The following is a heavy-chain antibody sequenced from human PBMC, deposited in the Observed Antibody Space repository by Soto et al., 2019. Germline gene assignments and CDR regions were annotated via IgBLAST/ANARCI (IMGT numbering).Heavy chain of an antibody. CDR1: GGTFSSYA. Sequence: GASVKVSCKASGGTFSSYAISWVRQAPGQGLEWMGGIIPIFGTANYAQKFQGRVTITADESTSTAYMELSSLRSEDTAVYYCARDTAMVSPYYHYYGMDVWGQGTTVTVSS. CDR3: ARDTAMVSPYYHYYGMDV. CDR2: IIPIFGTA. J-gene: IGHJ6*02. D-gene: IGHD5-18*01. V-gene: IGHV1-69*13.